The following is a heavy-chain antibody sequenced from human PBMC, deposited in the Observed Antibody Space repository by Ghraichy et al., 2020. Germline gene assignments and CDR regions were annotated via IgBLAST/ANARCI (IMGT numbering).Heavy chain of an antibody. D-gene: IGHD1-26*01. J-gene: IGHJ4*02. CDR3: AGLERELLGSLDY. CDR1: GGSISSYY. Sequence: SRTLSLTCTVSGGSISSYYWSWIRQPPGKGLEWIGYIYTSGSTNYNPSLKSRVTISVDTSKNQFSLKLSSVTAADTAVYYCAGLERELLGSLDYWGQGTLVTVSS. CDR2: IYTSGST. V-gene: IGHV4-4*09.